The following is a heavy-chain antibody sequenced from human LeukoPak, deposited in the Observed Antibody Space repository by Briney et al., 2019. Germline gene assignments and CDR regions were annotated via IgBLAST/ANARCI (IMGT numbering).Heavy chain of an antibody. Sequence: SETLSLTCTVSGGSISSCYWSWIRQPAGKGLEWIGRIYTSGSTNYNPSLKSRVTMSVDTSRNQFSLKLSSVTAADTAVYYCARDLSDDSGNPNWFDPWGQGTLVTVSS. D-gene: IGHD1-26*01. V-gene: IGHV4-4*07. CDR3: ARDLSDDSGNPNWFDP. J-gene: IGHJ5*02. CDR2: IYTSGST. CDR1: GGSISSCY.